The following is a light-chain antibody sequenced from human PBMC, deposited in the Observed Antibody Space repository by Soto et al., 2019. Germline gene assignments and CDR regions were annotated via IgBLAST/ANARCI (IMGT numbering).Light chain of an antibody. CDR3: HQYGTSPLT. CDR2: GAS. Sequence: EIVLTQSPGTLSLSPGERATLSCRASQSVSNNYLAWYQQKPGQAPRLLIYGASNRATGIPDRFSGSGSGTDFTLTISRLEPEDFAVYYCHQYGTSPLTFGGGTKVEIK. V-gene: IGKV3-20*01. CDR1: QSVSNNY. J-gene: IGKJ4*01.